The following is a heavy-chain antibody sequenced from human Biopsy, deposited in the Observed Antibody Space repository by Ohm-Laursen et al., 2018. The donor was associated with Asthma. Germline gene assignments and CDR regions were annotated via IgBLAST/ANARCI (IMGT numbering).Heavy chain of an antibody. CDR2: ISVYNGNT. J-gene: IGHJ6*02. CDR1: GYTFNSAG. CDR3: ARAVDYSHYYGIDV. D-gene: IGHD3-10*01. V-gene: IGHV1-18*01. Sequence: ASVKVSCKTPGYTFNSAGITWVRQAPGQVLEWMGWISVYNGNTKVAQKLQDRVTMITDTSTSTAYMELRSLRSDDTAVYFCARAVDYSHYYGIDVWGQGTTVTVS.